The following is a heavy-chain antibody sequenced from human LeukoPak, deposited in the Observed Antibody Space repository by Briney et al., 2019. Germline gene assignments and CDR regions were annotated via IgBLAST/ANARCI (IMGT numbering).Heavy chain of an antibody. D-gene: IGHD3-10*01. CDR1: GYSFTSFG. J-gene: IGHJ4*02. V-gene: IGHV1-18*01. Sequence: ASVKVSCKASGYSFTSFGITWVRQAPRQGLEWKGWISRHNGNTDYAQRFRGRVTLTIDTSTTTADMELRNLIPDDTAVYYCARHYLGPGSEDYWGQGTLVSVSS. CDR3: ARHYLGPGSEDY. CDR2: ISRHNGNT.